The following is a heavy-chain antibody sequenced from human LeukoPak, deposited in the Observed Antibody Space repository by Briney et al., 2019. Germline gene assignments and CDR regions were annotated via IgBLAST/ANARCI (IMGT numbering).Heavy chain of an antibody. CDR3: ARASGITLIWGRAFDI. CDR1: GGSISSGGYY. V-gene: IGHV4-30-2*01. D-gene: IGHD3-22*01. CDR2: IYHSGST. Sequence: PPQTLSLTCTVSGGSISSGGYYWSWIRQPPGKGLEWIGYIYHSGSTYYNPSLKSRVTISVDASKNQFSLKLSSVTAADTAVYYCARASGITLIWGRAFDIWGQGTLVTVSS. J-gene: IGHJ3*02.